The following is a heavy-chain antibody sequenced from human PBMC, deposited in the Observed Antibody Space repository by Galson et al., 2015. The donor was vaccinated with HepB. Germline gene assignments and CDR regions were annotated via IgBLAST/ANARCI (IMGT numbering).Heavy chain of an antibody. CDR1: GDSIRNKY. CDR3: ARTNYYYMDI. V-gene: IGHV4-59*01. Sequence: SETLSLTCTVSGDSIRNKYWSWIRQSPGKGLEWIGYIYDTGSTTYAPSLRSRVTISGDTSRNQVSLRLTSLTAADTAVYYCARTNYYYMDIWGNGIAITVS. CDR2: IYDTGST. J-gene: IGHJ6*03.